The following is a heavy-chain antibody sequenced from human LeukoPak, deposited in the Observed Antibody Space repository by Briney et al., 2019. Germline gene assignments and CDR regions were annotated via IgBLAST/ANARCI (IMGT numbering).Heavy chain of an antibody. Sequence: ASVTVSCTASGYTFTSYGISWVRQAPGQGLEWMGWISAYNGNTNYAQKLQGRVTMTTDTSTSTAYMELRSLRSDDTAVYYCARDVEVAVTTDYYYYGIDVWGQGTTVTVSS. J-gene: IGHJ6*02. CDR2: ISAYNGNT. CDR1: GYTFTSYG. D-gene: IGHD4-17*01. V-gene: IGHV1-18*01. CDR3: ARDVEVAVTTDYYYYGIDV.